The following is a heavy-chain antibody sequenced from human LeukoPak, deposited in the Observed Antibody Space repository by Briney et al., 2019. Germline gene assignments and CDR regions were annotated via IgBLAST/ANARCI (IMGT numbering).Heavy chain of an antibody. Sequence: ASEKVSCKASVGTFSSYAISWVRQAPGQQLEWMGRIIAIFGTTNYAQNSQGRVTITADKTTSTAYMKLSSLRSEDTAVYYCARDRDSSGYYIHDAFDIWGQGTMVTVSS. CDR2: IIAIFGTT. D-gene: IGHD3-22*01. CDR3: ARDRDSSGYYIHDAFDI. V-gene: IGHV1-69*06. CDR1: VGTFSSYA. J-gene: IGHJ3*02.